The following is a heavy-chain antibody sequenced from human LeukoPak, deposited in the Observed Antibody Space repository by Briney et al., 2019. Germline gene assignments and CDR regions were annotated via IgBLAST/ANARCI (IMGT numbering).Heavy chain of an antibody. V-gene: IGHV4-59*08. CDR2: IYYSGST. D-gene: IGHD3-10*01. Sequence: SETLSLTCTVSGGSISSYYWSWIRQPPGKGLEWIGYIYYSGSTNYNPSLKSRVTISVDTSKNQFPLKLSSVTAADTAVYYCARQTLIVRGFYFDYWGQGTLVTVSS. J-gene: IGHJ4*02. CDR3: ARQTLIVRGFYFDY. CDR1: GGSISSYY.